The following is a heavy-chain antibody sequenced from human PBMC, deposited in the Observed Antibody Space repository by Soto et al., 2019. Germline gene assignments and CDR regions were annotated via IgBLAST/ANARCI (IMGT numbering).Heavy chain of an antibody. Sequence: QVQLQGSGPGLVKPSQTLSLTCTVSGGSINIGGYYWSWIRQHPGKGLEWIGYIYYSGSTFYNPSLKSRVTISFDTSKNQFSLKLNSVTAADTAVYYCARTAWHFFDYWGQGTLVTFSS. CDR2: IYYSGST. V-gene: IGHV4-31*03. J-gene: IGHJ4*02. CDR3: ARTAWHFFDY. D-gene: IGHD3-3*02. CDR1: GGSINIGGYY.